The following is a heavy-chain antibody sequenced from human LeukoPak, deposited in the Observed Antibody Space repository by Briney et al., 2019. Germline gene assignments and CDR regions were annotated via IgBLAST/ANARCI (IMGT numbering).Heavy chain of an antibody. J-gene: IGHJ5*02. D-gene: IGHD3-10*01. V-gene: IGHV4-34*01. CDR1: GGSFSGYY. CDR2: INHSGST. CDR3: ARVLRSYYYGSGSLGDWFDP. Sequence: SETLSLTCAVYGGSFSGYYWSWIRQPPGKGLEWIGEINHSGSTNYNPSLKSRVTISVDTSKNQFSLKLSSVTAADTAVYYCARVLRSYYYGSGSLGDWFDPWGQGTLVTVSS.